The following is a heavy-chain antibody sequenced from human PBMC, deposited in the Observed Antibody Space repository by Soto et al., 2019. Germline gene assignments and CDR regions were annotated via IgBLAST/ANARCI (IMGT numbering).Heavy chain of an antibody. CDR2: ISGSGGTT. CDR1: GFTFSSYA. J-gene: IGHJ6*02. V-gene: IGHV3-23*01. Sequence: PGGSLRLSCAASGFTFSSYAMSWVRQAAGKGLEWVSDISGSGGTTYYADSVKGRFTISRDRSKNTLYLQMNSLRAEDTAVYYCAKGRAPFLGRGMDVWGQGTTVTVSS. CDR3: AKGRAPFLGRGMDV.